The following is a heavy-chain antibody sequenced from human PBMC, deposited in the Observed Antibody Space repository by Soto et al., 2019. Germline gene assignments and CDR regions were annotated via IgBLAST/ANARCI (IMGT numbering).Heavy chain of an antibody. J-gene: IGHJ6*02. CDR3: AREGPRPYYYYGMDV. V-gene: IGHV1-18*01. CDR1: GYTFSMSG. Sequence: QVQLVQSGAEVKKPGASVKVSCKSSGYTFSMSGISWVRQAPGQGLEWMGWISGYNGKTKYEQKLQDRVTMTTDTSTNMAYMELRSLRSDDTAVYYCAREGPRPYYYYGMDVWGQGTTVTVSS. CDR2: ISGYNGKT.